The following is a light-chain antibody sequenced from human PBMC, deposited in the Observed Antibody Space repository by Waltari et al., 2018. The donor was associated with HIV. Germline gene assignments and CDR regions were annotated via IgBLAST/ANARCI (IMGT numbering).Light chain of an antibody. J-gene: IGLJ1*01. CDR3: QVWDMTSDHFV. Sequence: LTQPPAVSVAPGQTASITCAGNKIGAKRLHWYRHTSGQAPVLVVYDDVERPSGMSERFAGSNSGKTATLMITGTHVGDEAEYYCQVWDMTSDHFVFGRGTTVTVL. CDR2: DDV. V-gene: IGLV3-21*02. CDR1: KIGAKR.